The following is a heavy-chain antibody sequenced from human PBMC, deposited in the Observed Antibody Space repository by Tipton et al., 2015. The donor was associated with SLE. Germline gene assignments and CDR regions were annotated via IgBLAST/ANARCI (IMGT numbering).Heavy chain of an antibody. Sequence: TLSLTCTVSGGSISSHYWSWIRQAPGKGLEWIGYISNSETTNYNPSLKSRVTISVDTSKNQFSLKLRSVTAADTAVYYCAGAWQGYCSGGTCYVLDYWGPGTRVTVSS. V-gene: IGHV4-59*11. CDR2: ISNSETT. CDR1: GGSISSHY. CDR3: AGAWQGYCSGGTCYVLDY. J-gene: IGHJ4*02. D-gene: IGHD2-15*01.